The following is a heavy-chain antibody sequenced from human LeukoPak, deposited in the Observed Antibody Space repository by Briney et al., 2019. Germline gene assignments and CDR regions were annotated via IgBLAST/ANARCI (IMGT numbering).Heavy chain of an antibody. CDR3: ARVRYCSRTSCYPFDY. V-gene: IGHV1-69*05. D-gene: IGHD2-2*01. CDR1: GGTFSSYA. Sequence: SVKVSCKASGGTFSSYAISWVRQAPGQGLEWMGGIIPIFGTANYAQKFQGRVTITTDESTSTAYMELSSLRSEDTAVYYCARVRYCSRTSCYPFDYWGQGTLVTVSS. CDR2: IIPIFGTA. J-gene: IGHJ4*02.